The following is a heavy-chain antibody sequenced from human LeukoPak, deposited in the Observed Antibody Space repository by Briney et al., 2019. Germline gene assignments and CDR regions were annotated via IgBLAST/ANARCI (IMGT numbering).Heavy chain of an antibody. CDR3: VRGNSGYGNFDY. V-gene: IGHV3-74*03. CDR2: LYTDETSA. CDR1: GFTFSASW. D-gene: IGHD3-9*01. Sequence: PGESLRLSCAASGFTFSASWMHWVRQAPGKGLVWLSRLYTDETSATYADFVKGRFTISRDNSKNTLFLQLNSLRVEGTAVYYCVRGNSGYGNFDYWGQGTLVTVSS. J-gene: IGHJ4*02.